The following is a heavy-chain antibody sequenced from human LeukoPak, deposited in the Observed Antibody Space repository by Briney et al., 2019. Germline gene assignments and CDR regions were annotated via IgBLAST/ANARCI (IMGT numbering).Heavy chain of an antibody. CDR1: GFTFSTYV. Sequence: GGSLRLSCAASGFTFSTYVMHWVRQAPGKGLEWVAVIWYDGSNEYYADSVKGRFTISRDNSKNTLYVQMNSLRAEDTAVYYRARGVGYRSSRGFDYWGQGTLVTVSS. D-gene: IGHD6-13*01. CDR3: ARGVGYRSSRGFDY. V-gene: IGHV3-33*01. CDR2: IWYDGSNE. J-gene: IGHJ4*02.